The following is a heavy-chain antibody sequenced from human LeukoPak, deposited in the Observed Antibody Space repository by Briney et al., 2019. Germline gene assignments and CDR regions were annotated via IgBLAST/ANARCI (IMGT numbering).Heavy chain of an antibody. J-gene: IGHJ4*02. Sequence: PGGSLRLSCVASGFTVSSNYMSWVRQAPGKGLEWVSVIYSGGSTYYADSVKGRFTISRHNSKNTLYLQMNSLRAEDTAVYYCATSSRDSYTKEGYWGQGTLVTVSS. CDR3: ATSSRDSYTKEGY. D-gene: IGHD5-24*01. CDR2: IYSGGST. V-gene: IGHV3-53*04. CDR1: GFTVSSNY.